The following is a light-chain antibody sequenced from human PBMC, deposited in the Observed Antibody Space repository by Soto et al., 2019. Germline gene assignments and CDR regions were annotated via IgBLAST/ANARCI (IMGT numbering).Light chain of an antibody. CDR2: HAS. Sequence: DIQMTQSPSTLSASVGDRVTITCRASQNIERWLAWYQQKPGTAPKVLIYHASNLQSGVPSRFSGSGSGTEFTLTISSLQPEDFATFYCQQFDSYPITFGQGTRLEIK. CDR3: QQFDSYPIT. V-gene: IGKV1-5*01. CDR1: QNIERW. J-gene: IGKJ5*01.